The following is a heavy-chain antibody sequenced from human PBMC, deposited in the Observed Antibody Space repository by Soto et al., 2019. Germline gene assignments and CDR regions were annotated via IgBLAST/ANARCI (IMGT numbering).Heavy chain of an antibody. D-gene: IGHD2-15*01. CDR3: ARTCSGGTCSFDY. V-gene: IGHV3-66*01. CDR2: IYSGGST. J-gene: IGHJ4*02. CDR1: GFTVSSNY. Sequence: GGFLRLSCAASGFTVSSNYMSWVRQAPGKGLEWVSVIYSGGSTYYADSVKGRFTISRDNSENTLYLQMNSLRAEDTAVYYCARTCSGGTCSFDYWGQGTLVPVSS.